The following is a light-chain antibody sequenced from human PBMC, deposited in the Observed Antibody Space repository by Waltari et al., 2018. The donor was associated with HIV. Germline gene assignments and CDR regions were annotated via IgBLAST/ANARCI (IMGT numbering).Light chain of an antibody. CDR1: SVRTYY. V-gene: IGLV3-19*01. CDR3: NSRDTIGHWF. Sequence: SSELAQDPAVSVALGQTVRITCQGESVRTYYASWYQQKPGQAHVLVFYDRNNRPSGIPDRFSGSTSGDTASLTITGAQAEDEADYYCNSRDTIGHWFFGGGTKVTVL. CDR2: DRN. J-gene: IGLJ3*02.